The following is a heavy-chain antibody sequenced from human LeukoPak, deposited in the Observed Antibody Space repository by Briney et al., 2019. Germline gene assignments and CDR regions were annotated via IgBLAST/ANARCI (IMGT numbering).Heavy chain of an antibody. CDR3: AREGGPYRPLDY. V-gene: IGHV4-4*02. Sequence: SGTLSLTCGVSGGSITSTNYWTWVRQPPGKGLEWIGEVNLQGSTNYNPSLMGRVAISVDMTDNHISLQLTSVTAADTAVYYCAREGGPYRPLDYSGQGTLVIVSS. J-gene: IGHJ4*02. CDR1: GGSITSTNY. CDR2: VNLQGST.